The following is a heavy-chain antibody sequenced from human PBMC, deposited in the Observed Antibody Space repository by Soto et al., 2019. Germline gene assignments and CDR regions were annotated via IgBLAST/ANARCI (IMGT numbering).Heavy chain of an antibody. V-gene: IGHV4-4*02. CDR1: SGSISSGHW. J-gene: IGHJ6*02. CDR3: ATNSYYSLGV. CDR2: IYQSGRT. Sequence: QVQLQESGPGLVKPSGTLSLTCAVSSGSISSGHWWNWVRQPPGKGLEWIGEIYQSGRTHYNPSLKSRVTVSVDKSMNQFSLKLTSVTAADTAVYYCATNSYYSLGVWGQGTTVTVSS.